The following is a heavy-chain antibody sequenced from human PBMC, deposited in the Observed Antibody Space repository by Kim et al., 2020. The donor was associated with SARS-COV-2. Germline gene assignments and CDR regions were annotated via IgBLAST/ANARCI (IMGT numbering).Heavy chain of an antibody. CDR2: ISGSGGST. V-gene: IGHV3-23*01. Sequence: GGSLRLSCAASGFTFSSYAMSWVRQAPGKGLEWVSAISGSGGSTYYADSVKGRFTISRDNSKNTLYLQMNSLRAEDTAVYYCAKELSPDIVAMWYYGMDVWGQGTTVTVSS. D-gene: IGHD5-12*01. CDR3: AKELSPDIVAMWYYGMDV. CDR1: GFTFSSYA. J-gene: IGHJ6*02.